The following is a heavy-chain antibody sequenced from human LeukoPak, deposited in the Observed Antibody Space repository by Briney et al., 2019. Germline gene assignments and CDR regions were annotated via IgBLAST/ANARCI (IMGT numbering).Heavy chain of an antibody. CDR3: YRDTETATDSSPEY. CDR2: INPSSGST. CDR1: GYTFTSYY. D-gene: IGHD2-21*02. J-gene: IGHJ4*02. Sequence: SVKVSCKGSGYTFTSYYMHWVRQPPAQGLEWMGIINPSSGSTSYAQMFHGRGTMTIDMSTSTVYMELSRQTSGDTDASYCYRDTETATDSSPEYWGQGTPVTVS. V-gene: IGHV1-46*01.